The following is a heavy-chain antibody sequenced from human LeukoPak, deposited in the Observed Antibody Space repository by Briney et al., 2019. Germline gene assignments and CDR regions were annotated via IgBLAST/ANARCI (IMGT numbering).Heavy chain of an antibody. V-gene: IGHV1-18*01. CDR3: ARDSLYYGSGSYLGFDP. D-gene: IGHD3-10*01. CDR1: GYTFTRYG. J-gene: IGHJ5*02. Sequence: ASVKVSCKASGYTFTRYGISWVRQAPGQGLGWMGWISGYNGNTNYAEKLQGRITMTTDTSTSTVYMELRSLRSDGTAVYYCARDSLYYGSGSYLGFDPWGQGTLVTVSS. CDR2: ISGYNGNT.